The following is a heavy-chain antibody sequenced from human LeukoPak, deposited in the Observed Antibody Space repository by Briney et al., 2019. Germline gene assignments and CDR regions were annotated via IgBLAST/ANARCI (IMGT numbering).Heavy chain of an antibody. Sequence: EASVKVSCKASGYTFTIYYMHWVRQAPGQGLEWMGIITPTGGSTSYTQKFQGRVTMTRDTSTSTVYMELSSLRSEDTDVYYCARDQEPSYLTDSSGYCYGYWGQGPLVPVPS. CDR2: ITPTGGST. V-gene: IGHV1-46*01. D-gene: IGHD3-22*01. CDR3: ARDQEPSYLTDSSGYCYGY. J-gene: IGHJ4*02. CDR1: GYTFTIYY.